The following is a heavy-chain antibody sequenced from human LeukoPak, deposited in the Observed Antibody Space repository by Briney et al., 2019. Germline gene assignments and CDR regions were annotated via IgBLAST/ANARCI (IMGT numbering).Heavy chain of an antibody. CDR1: GYSFTAHY. V-gene: IGHV1-2*02. CDR3: SRSSAAAGAVGY. D-gene: IGHD6-13*01. CDR2: INPNTGGT. Sequence: ASVKVSCKASGYSFTAHYIHWVRQAPGQGLEWMGSINPNTGGTNYAEKFQGRVTMTSDTSTTTAYMGLSSLRSDDTAVYFCSRSSAAAGAVGYWGQGTLVTVSS. J-gene: IGHJ4*02.